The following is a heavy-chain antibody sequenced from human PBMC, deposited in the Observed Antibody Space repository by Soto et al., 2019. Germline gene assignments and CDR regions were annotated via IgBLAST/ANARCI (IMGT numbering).Heavy chain of an antibody. J-gene: IGHJ6*02. CDR1: GFTFTSYA. CDR3: VRVQCTGGSCFSSYYYYYGMDV. D-gene: IGHD2-15*01. V-gene: IGHV3-23*01. CDR2: ISGSGGST. Sequence: EVQLLESGGGLVQPGGSLRLSCAASGFTFTSYAMIWVRQAPGKGLEWVSAISGSGGSTYYADSVKGRFTISRDNSKNTVYLQMNSLRAEDTAVYYCVRVQCTGGSCFSSYYYYYGMDVWGQGTTVTVSS.